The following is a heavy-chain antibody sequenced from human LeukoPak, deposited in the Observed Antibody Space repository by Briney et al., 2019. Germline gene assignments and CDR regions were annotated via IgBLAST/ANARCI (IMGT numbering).Heavy chain of an antibody. V-gene: IGHV3-9*03. CDR1: GFTFDDYA. CDR2: ISWNSGSI. Sequence: GRSLRLSCAASGFTFDDYAMHWVRQAPGKGLEWVSGISWNSGSIGYADSVKGRFTISRDNAKNSLYLQMNSLRAEDMALYYCAKDASGHPRSPFDYWGQGALVTVSS. CDR3: AKDASGHPRSPFDY. D-gene: IGHD2-8*02. J-gene: IGHJ4*02.